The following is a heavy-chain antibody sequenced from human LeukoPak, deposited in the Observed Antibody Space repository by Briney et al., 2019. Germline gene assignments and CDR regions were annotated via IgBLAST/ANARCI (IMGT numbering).Heavy chain of an antibody. D-gene: IGHD3-3*01. J-gene: IGHJ5*02. V-gene: IGHV4-39*07. CDR2: IYYSEST. Sequence: PSETLSLTSTVSGGSISSSSYYWGWIRQPPGKGLEWIGSIYYSESTYYNPSLKSRVTISVDTSKNQFSLKLSSVTAADTAVYYCARALTYYDFWSGYSPHWFDPWGQGTLVTVSS. CDR1: GGSISSSSYY. CDR3: ARALTYYDFWSGYSPHWFDP.